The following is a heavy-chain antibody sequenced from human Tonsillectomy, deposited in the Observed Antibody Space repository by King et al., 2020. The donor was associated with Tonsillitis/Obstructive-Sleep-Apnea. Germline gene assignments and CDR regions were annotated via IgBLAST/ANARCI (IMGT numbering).Heavy chain of an antibody. J-gene: IGHJ3*02. D-gene: IGHD1-14*01. V-gene: IGHV5-10-1*01. CDR1: VYSFTSYW. CDR2: IDPIDSYT. Sequence: VQLLQSGAEVKKPWESLRISCKGSVYSFTSYWSRWVRQRPGKGLEWMWRIDPIDSYTNYSPSFQGPVTIPADKSISTAYLQWSSLKASYTAMYYCARRRNDAFDIWGQGTMVTVSS. CDR3: ARRRNDAFDI.